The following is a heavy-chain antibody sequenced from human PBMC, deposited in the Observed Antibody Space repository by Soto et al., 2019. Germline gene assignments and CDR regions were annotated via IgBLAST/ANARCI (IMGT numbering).Heavy chain of an antibody. CDR2: INTYNGNT. Sequence: ASVKVSCKASGYTFTNYGISWVRQAPGQGLEWMGWINTYNGNTNHAQKLQGRVTMTTETSTSTAYMELRSLRSDDTAVYYCARRVGSGTYYNQYKWFDPWGQGTMVTVSS. D-gene: IGHD3-10*01. CDR3: ARRVGSGTYYNQYKWFDP. CDR1: GYTFTNYG. J-gene: IGHJ5*02. V-gene: IGHV1-18*01.